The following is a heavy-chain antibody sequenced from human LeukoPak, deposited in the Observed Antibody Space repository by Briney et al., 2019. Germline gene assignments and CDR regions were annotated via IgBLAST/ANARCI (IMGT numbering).Heavy chain of an antibody. V-gene: IGHV1-2*02. D-gene: IGHD2-21*02. Sequence: ASVKVSCKASGHTFTGYYMHWVRQAPGQGLEWMGWINPNSGGTNYAQKFQGRVTMTRDTSISTAYMELSRPRSDDTAVYYCARDQYCGGDCYSRWFDPWGQGTLVTVSS. CDR2: INPNSGGT. J-gene: IGHJ5*02. CDR3: ARDQYCGGDCYSRWFDP. CDR1: GHTFTGYY.